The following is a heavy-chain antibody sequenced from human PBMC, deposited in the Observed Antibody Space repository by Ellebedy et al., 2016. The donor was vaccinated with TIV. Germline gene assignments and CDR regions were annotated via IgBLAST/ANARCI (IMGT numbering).Heavy chain of an antibody. J-gene: IGHJ5*02. V-gene: IGHV4-59*08. CDR3: ASHLNADYLYWFDP. Sequence: PGGSLRLSCTVSGGSISSNFWSWIRQPPGRGLEWIGFIYHSGFTNYNPSLKSRVTMSVDTSKNQFSLKLNSVTAADTAVYYCASHLNADYLYWFDPWGQGTLVTVSS. CDR1: GGSISSNF. CDR2: IYHSGFT. D-gene: IGHD4-17*01.